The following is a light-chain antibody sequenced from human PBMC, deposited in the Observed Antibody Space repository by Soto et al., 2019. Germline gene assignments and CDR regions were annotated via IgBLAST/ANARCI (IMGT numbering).Light chain of an antibody. Sequence: EILLTQSPGTLSLSSGERATLSCRASQSVSSSNLAWYQQKPGQAPRLLMYDASSRATGIPDRFSGSGSGTDFTLTISRLEPEDFAVYYCQQYGSSTGTFGQGTKV. CDR3: QQYGSSTGT. CDR2: DAS. V-gene: IGKV3-20*01. J-gene: IGKJ1*01. CDR1: QSVSSSN.